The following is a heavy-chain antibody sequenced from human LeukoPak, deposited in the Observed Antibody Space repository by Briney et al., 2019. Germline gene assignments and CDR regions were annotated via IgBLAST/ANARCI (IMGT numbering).Heavy chain of an antibody. D-gene: IGHD6-19*01. CDR1: GFAFSSYG. J-gene: IGHJ4*02. V-gene: IGHV3-33*06. CDR3: AKELQAGWYYFDY. Sequence: GRSLRLSCAASGFAFSSYGMHWVRQAPGKGLEWVAVIWYDGSNKYCADSVKGRFTISRDNSKNTLYLQMNSLRAEDTAVYYCAKELQAGWYYFDYWGQGTLVTVSS. CDR2: IWYDGSNK.